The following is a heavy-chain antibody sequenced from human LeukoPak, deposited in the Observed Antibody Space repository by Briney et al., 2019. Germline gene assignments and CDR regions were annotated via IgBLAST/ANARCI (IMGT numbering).Heavy chain of an antibody. D-gene: IGHD3-10*01. CDR3: ARNPRVRGKGHHGMDV. Sequence: ASVKDSCKASGYTFTSYDINWVRQATGQGLEWMGWMNPNSGHTGYGQKVQGRVTMPRNTPIRPAYMEVSSLRSEDTPVYFCARNPRVRGKGHHGMDVWARGPRVTVP. V-gene: IGHV1-8*01. J-gene: IGHJ6*01. CDR1: GYTFTSYD. CDR2: MNPNSGHT.